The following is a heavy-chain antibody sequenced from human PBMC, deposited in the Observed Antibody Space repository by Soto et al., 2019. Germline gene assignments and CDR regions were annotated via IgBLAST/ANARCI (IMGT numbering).Heavy chain of an antibody. CDR2: IYYSGST. CDR1: GGSISSYY. D-gene: IGHD2-15*01. Sequence: SETLSLTCTVSGGSISSYYWSWIRQPPGKGLEWIGYIYYSGSTNYNPSLKSRVTISVGTSKNQFSLKLSSVTAADTAVYYCAKSRPGVAAPYYFDYWAQRTLDTGSS. V-gene: IGHV4-59*01. J-gene: IGHJ4*02. CDR3: AKSRPGVAAPYYFDY.